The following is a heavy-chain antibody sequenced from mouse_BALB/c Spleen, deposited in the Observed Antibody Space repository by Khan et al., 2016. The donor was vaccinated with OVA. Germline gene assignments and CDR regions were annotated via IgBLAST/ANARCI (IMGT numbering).Heavy chain of an antibody. CDR1: GFSLTTYG. D-gene: IGHD2-4*01. Sequence: QVQLQQSGPGLVQPSQSLSITCTVSGFSLTTYGVHWVRQSPGKGLEWLGVIWSGGTTDYSAAFISRLSITKDNSKSQVFFKMNSLQANDTAIYCCARNYDYDEVFAYWGQGTLVTVSA. J-gene: IGHJ3*01. V-gene: IGHV2-2*02. CDR3: ARNYDYDEVFAY. CDR2: IWSGGTT.